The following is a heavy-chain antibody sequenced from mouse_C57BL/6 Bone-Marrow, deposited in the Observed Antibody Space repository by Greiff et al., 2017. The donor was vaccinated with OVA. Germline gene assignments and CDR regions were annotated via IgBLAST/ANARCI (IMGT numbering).Heavy chain of an antibody. CDR2: IYPRDGST. D-gene: IGHD4-1*01. CDR3: KREGGTAWFAY. J-gene: IGHJ3*01. CDR1: GYTFTSYD. Sequence: QVQLQQSGPELVKPGASVKLSCKASGYTFTSYDINWVKQRPGQGLEWIGWIYPRDGSTKYNEKFKGKATLTVDTSSSTAYMELHSLTSEDSAVYFCKREGGTAWFAYGGQGTLVTVSA. V-gene: IGHV1-85*01.